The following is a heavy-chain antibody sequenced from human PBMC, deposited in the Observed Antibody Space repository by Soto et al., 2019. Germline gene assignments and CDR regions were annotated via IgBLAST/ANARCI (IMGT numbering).Heavy chain of an antibody. CDR2: ISGSGGST. CDR1: GFTFSSYA. V-gene: IGHV3-23*01. Sequence: GGSLRLSCAASGFTFSSYAMSWVRQAPGKGLEWVSAISGSGGSTYYADSVKGRFTISRDNSKNTLYLQMNSLRAEDTAVYYCAKVPDCSGGSCYWFDPWGRGTLVTVSS. CDR3: AKVPDCSGGSCYWFDP. J-gene: IGHJ5*02. D-gene: IGHD2-15*01.